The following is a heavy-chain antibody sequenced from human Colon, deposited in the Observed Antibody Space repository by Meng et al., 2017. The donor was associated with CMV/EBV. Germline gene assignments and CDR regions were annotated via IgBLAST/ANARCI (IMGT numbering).Heavy chain of an antibody. D-gene: IGHD3-10*01. V-gene: IGHV1-18*01. CDR3: AREPSGAGSSDIFDY. J-gene: IGHJ4*02. Sequence: ASVTVSCKGSGFTFTKYGFSWVRQTPGHGLEWMGWINGPNDYTNYAQKFQGRVTMTTDTSTTTVYMELSSLRSDDTAVYYCAREPSGAGSSDIFDYWGQGTLVTVSS. CDR2: INGPNDYT. CDR1: GFTFTKYG.